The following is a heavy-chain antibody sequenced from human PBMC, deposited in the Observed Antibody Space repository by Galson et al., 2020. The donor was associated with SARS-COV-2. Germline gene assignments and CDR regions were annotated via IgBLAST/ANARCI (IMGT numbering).Heavy chain of an antibody. V-gene: IGHV3-9*01. D-gene: IGHD6-6*01. Sequence: SLKISCAASGFTFDDYAMHWVRQAPGKGLEWVSGISWNSGSIGYADSVKGRFTISRDNAKNSLYLQMNSLRAEDTALYYCAKGTSGSSVTSGDYWGQGTLVTVSS. J-gene: IGHJ4*02. CDR2: ISWNSGSI. CDR1: GFTFDDYA. CDR3: AKGTSGSSVTSGDY.